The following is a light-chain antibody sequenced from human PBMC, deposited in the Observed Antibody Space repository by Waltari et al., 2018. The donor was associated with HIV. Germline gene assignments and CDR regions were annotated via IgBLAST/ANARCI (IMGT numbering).Light chain of an antibody. CDR1: SSDVGGYNY. Sequence: PGQSVTISCPGTSSDVGGYNYVSWYQQHPGKAPKLMIYEVSKRPSGVPDRFSGSKSGNTASLTISGLQAEDEADYYCSSYTSSISLVVFGGGTKLTVL. CDR2: EVS. CDR3: SSYTSSISLVV. V-gene: IGLV2-8*01. J-gene: IGLJ3*02.